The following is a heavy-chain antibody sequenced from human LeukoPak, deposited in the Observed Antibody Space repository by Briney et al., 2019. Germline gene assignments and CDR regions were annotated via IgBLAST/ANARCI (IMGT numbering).Heavy chain of an antibody. CDR2: FSSDGSTK. CDR3: AKSGGSYYSTLDS. Sequence: GGSLRLSCAASGFTFSTYGMHWVRQAPGKGLEWVAVFSSDGSTKYYADSVKGRFTISRDSSKNTLYLQMNSLRPEDTAVYYCAKSGGSYYSTLDSWGQGTLVTVSS. CDR1: GFTFSTYG. J-gene: IGHJ4*02. D-gene: IGHD1-26*01. V-gene: IGHV3-30*18.